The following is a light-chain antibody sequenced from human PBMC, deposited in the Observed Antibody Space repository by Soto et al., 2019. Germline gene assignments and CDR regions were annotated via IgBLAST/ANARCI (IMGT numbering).Light chain of an antibody. CDR3: QPYRSSPTWT. CDR2: GVS. CDR1: QSVSSNY. J-gene: IGKJ1*01. Sequence: VLTQYRGSVVLCNGVSAAGCCSIIQSVSSNYLAWYQQKPGQAPRLLIYGVSTRATGIPDRFSASGSGTDFTLTISILDPEASAVYHCQPYRSSPTWTFGQGTKVDIK. V-gene: IGKV3-20*01.